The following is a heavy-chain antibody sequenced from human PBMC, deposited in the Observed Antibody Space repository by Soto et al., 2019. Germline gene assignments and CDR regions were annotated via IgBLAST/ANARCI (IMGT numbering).Heavy chain of an antibody. D-gene: IGHD6-13*01. V-gene: IGHV6-1*01. CDR2: TYYRSKWYN. CDR3: ARAGIHSSSWIFAY. Sequence: SQTLSLTCAISGDSVSSNSAAWNWIRQSPSRGLEWLGRTYYRSKWYNDYAVSVKSRISVNPDTSKNQFSLQLNSVTPEDTAVYYCARAGIHSSSWIFAYWGQGALVTVSS. J-gene: IGHJ4*02. CDR1: GDSVSSNSAA.